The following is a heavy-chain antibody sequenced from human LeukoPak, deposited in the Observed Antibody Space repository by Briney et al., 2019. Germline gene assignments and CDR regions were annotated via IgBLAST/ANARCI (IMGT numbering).Heavy chain of an antibody. J-gene: IGHJ1*01. CDR1: GDSVSRGDSY. CDR3: ARRRYYDGSGYLE. V-gene: IGHV4-39*01. CDR2: IYYSGRT. D-gene: IGHD3-22*01. Sequence: PSETLSLTCSVSGDSVSRGDSYWDWIRQPPGKGLEWIGTIYYSGRTYYSPSLKSRVTMSVDTSNNQFSLNLRSVTAADTAVYYCARRRYYDGSGYLEWGQGTLLSVSS.